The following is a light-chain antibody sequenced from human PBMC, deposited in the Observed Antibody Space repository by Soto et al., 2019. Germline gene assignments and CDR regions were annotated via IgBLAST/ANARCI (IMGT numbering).Light chain of an antibody. CDR1: QSVGSN. J-gene: IGKJ1*01. Sequence: ERVMTQSPVTVSVSPGESVTLSCRASQSVGSNLAWYQQKVGQVPRLLIYGVSTRATGIPARFSGSGSGTDFTLTISRLEPEDFAVYYCQQYGSSPRTFGQGTKVDIK. CDR2: GVS. V-gene: IGKV3-15*01. CDR3: QQYGSSPRT.